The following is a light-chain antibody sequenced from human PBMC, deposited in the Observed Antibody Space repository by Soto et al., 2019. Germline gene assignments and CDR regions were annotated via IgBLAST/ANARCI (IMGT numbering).Light chain of an antibody. CDR3: QQSYSTPTWT. V-gene: IGKV3-20*01. CDR1: QSVSSSY. J-gene: IGKJ1*01. CDR2: GAS. Sequence: IVLTQSPCTLSLSPGERATPSCSASQSVSSSYLAWYQQKPGQAPRLLIYGASSRATGIPDRFSGSGSGTDFTLTISSLEPEDFATYYCQQSYSTPTWTFGQGTKVDIK.